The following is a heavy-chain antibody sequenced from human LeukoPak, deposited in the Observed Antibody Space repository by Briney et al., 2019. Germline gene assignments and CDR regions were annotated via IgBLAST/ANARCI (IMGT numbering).Heavy chain of an antibody. D-gene: IGHD2-8*01. CDR2: ISGRGGST. J-gene: IGHJ4*02. V-gene: IGHV3-23*01. Sequence: EGSLRLSCAASGFTFSSYAMRWVRQAPGKGLEWVSAISGRGGSTYYADSVKGRFTISRDNSKNTLYLQMNSLRAEDTAVYYCAKGASRPQIGYCTNGVCQNFDYWGQGTLVTVSS. CDR3: AKGASRPQIGYCTNGVCQNFDY. CDR1: GFTFSSYA.